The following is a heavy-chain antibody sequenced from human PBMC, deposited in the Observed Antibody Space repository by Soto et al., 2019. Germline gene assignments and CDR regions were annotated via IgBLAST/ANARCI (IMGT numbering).Heavy chain of an antibody. CDR1: GGTFSSYV. J-gene: IGHJ3*02. Sequence: QVQLVQSGAEVKKPGSSVKVSCKASGGTFSSYVISWVRQAPGQGLEWMGGTIPTFGTANYAQKFQGRVTITAEKSTSTAYMELSSLRSEDTAVYYWAREWGLAARSGYDAFDIWGQGTMVTVSS. CDR3: AREWGLAARSGYDAFDI. CDR2: TIPTFGTA. V-gene: IGHV1-69*06. D-gene: IGHD6-6*01.